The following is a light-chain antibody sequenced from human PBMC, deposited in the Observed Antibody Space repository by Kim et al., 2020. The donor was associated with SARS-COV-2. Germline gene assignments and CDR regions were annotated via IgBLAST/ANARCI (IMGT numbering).Light chain of an antibody. V-gene: IGLV2-11*03. CDR1: SSDVGGYNY. J-gene: IGLJ2*01. CDR3: CSYAGSYTLV. Sequence: GQSVTNSCTGTSSDVGGYNYVSWYQQHPDKAPRLMIFDVTKRPSGVPDRFSGSKSGDTASLTISGLQADDDADYYCCSYAGSYTLVFGGGTQLTVL. CDR2: DVT.